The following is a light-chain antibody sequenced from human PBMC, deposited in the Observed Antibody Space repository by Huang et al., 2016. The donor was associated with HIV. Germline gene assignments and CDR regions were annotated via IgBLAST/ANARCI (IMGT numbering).Light chain of an antibody. V-gene: IGKV4-1*01. CDR1: QSVLYSSNNKNY. Sequence: DIVMTQSPDSLAVSLGERATINCKSSQSVLYSSNNKNYLAWYPQKPGQPPKLLIYWASTRESGVPDRFSGSGSGTDFTLTISSLQAEDVAVYYCQQYYSTPPVTFGPGTKVDIK. J-gene: IGKJ3*01. CDR2: WAS. CDR3: QQYYSTPPVT.